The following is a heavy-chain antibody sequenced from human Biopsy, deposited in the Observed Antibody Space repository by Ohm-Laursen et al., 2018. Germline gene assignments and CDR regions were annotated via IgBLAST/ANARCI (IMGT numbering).Heavy chain of an antibody. D-gene: IGHD6-19*01. V-gene: IGHV3-30*18. CDR3: AKDGGQWLGGAFDI. Sequence: SLRLSCAASGFGMYAMHWVRQPPGKGLEWLAVIAYDGSNKYYAESVKGRFTISRDKSRDTVHLQMNSLRYEDTALYYCAKDGGQWLGGAFDIWGHGTMVSVSS. J-gene: IGHJ3*02. CDR2: IAYDGSNK. CDR1: GFGMYA.